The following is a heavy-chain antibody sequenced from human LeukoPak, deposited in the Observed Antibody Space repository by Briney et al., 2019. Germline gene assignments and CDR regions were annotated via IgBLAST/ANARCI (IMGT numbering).Heavy chain of an antibody. Sequence: GRSLRLSCAASGFTFRNYGMHWVRQAPGKGLEWVSAISGSGGSTYYADSVKGRFTISRDNSKNTLYLQMNSLRAEDTAVYYCAKYSIVVVPAGSMDVWGQGTTVTVSS. CDR1: GFTFRNYG. D-gene: IGHD2-2*01. CDR2: ISGSGGST. V-gene: IGHV3-23*01. CDR3: AKYSIVVVPAGSMDV. J-gene: IGHJ6*02.